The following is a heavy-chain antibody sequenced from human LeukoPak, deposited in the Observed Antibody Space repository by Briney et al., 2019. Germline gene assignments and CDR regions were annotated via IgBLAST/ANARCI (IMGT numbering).Heavy chain of an antibody. CDR3: TTAPYYYSSSGQH. CDR2: IKSKTNGGTT. Sequence: GGSLRLSCAVSGLTFSNAWMSWVRQAPGKGLEWVGRIKSKTNGGTTDYAASVKGRFTISRDDSKTTLYLQMNSLKTEDTAVYYCTTAPYYYSSSGQHWGQGTLVTVSS. J-gene: IGHJ1*01. V-gene: IGHV3-15*01. D-gene: IGHD3-22*01. CDR1: GLTFSNAW.